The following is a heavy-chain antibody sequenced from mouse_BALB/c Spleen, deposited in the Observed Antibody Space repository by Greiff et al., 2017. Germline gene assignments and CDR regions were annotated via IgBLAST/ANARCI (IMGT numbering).Heavy chain of an antibody. CDR2: IWSGGST. CDR1: GFSFSSYS. V-gene: IGHV2-6-4*01. Sequence: VQLQQSGPGLVAPSQSLSITCAVSGFSFSSYSVHWVRQPPGKGLEWLGMIWSGGSTDYYSALKSRLGIINDNSKSQVFLKMNSLQTDDTAMYYCAGYDRGLAYWGQGTLVTVSA. CDR3: AGYDRGLAY. D-gene: IGHD2-2*01. J-gene: IGHJ3*01.